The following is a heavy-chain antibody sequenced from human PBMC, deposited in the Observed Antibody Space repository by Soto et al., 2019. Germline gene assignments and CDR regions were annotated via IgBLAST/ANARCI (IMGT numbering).Heavy chain of an antibody. J-gene: IGHJ6*02. CDR2: INPSGGST. CDR3: ARDSYYDILTGYYGPTYYYYGMDV. V-gene: IGHV1-46*01. Sequence: ASVKVSCKASGYTFTSYYMHWVRQAPGQGLEWMGIINPSGGSTSYAQKFQGRVTMTRDTSTSTVYMELSSLRSEDTAVYYCARDSYYDILTGYYGPTYYYYGMDVWGQGTTVTVSS. CDR1: GYTFTSYY. D-gene: IGHD3-9*01.